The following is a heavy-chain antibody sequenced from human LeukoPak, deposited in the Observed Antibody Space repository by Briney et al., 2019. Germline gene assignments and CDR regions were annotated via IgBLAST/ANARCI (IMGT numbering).Heavy chain of an antibody. J-gene: IGHJ4*02. CDR2: INPSGASA. CDR1: GYTFTSYS. Sequence: ASVKVSCKASGYTFTSYSIHWVRQAPGQGLEWMGIINPSGASAMYAQKFQGRVTMTTDTSTSTAYMELRSLRSDDTAVYYCATERSGWYYFDYWGQGTLVTVSS. CDR3: ATERSGWYYFDY. D-gene: IGHD6-19*01. V-gene: IGHV1-46*01.